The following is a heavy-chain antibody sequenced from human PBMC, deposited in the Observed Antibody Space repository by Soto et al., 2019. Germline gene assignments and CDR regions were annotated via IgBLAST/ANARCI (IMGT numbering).Heavy chain of an antibody. J-gene: IGHJ4*02. CDR2: INWNGGST. V-gene: IGHV3-20*01. D-gene: IGHD3-9*01. CDR3: ARRHDDILTGSYYFDY. Sequence: EVQLVESGGGVVRPGGSLRLSCAASGFTFDDYGMSWVRQAPGKGLEWVSGINWNGGSTGYADSVKGRFTISRDNAKNSLYLQMNSLRAEDTALYHCARRHDDILTGSYYFDYWGQGTLVTVSS. CDR1: GFTFDDYG.